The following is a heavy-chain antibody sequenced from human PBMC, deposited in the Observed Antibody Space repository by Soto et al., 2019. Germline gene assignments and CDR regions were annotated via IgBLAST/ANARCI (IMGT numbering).Heavy chain of an antibody. D-gene: IGHD5-12*01. CDR3: ARDLGGYNDIDY. CDR1: GFTFSNYA. V-gene: IGHV3-30*03. J-gene: IGHJ4*02. CDR2: ISYDGSDK. Sequence: PGGSLRLSCAASGFTFSNYAMHWVRQAPGKGLEWVAVISYDGSDKYYADSVKGRFTISRDNSKSTLNMQMNSLRADDTAVYYCARDLGGYNDIDYWGQGTLVTVSS.